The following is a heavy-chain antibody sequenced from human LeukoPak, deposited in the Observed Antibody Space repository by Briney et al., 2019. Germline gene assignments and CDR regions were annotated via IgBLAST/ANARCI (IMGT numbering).Heavy chain of an antibody. CDR3: ARCLSRCNTGFDI. Sequence: SETLSLTCSVSGAPISGYYWSWIRQPPGKGLEWFGHIYYSGSTTYNPYFKSRVTISVDSSKNQFSLRLSSVTAADTAVYYCARCLSRCNTGFDIWGQGTMVTVSS. D-gene: IGHD2/OR15-2a*01. J-gene: IGHJ3*02. CDR1: GAPISGYY. CDR2: IYYSGST. V-gene: IGHV4-59*01.